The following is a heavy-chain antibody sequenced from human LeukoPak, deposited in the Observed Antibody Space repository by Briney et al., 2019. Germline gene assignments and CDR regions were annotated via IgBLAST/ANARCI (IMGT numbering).Heavy chain of an antibody. V-gene: IGHV4-30-2*01. D-gene: IGHD3-22*01. CDR2: IYHSGST. CDR1: GGSISSGGYS. CDR3: ARADSSGYYWPLFDY. Sequence: PSETLSLTCAVSGGSISSGGYSWSWIRQPPGKGLEWIGYIYHSGSTYYNPSLKSRVTISVDRSKNQFSLKLSSVTAADTAVYYCARADSSGYYWPLFDYWGQGTLVTVSS. J-gene: IGHJ4*02.